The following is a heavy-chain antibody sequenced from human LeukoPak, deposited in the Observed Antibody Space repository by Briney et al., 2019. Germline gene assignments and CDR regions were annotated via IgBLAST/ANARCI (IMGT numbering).Heavy chain of an antibody. CDR2: IYYSGST. D-gene: IGHD2-2*01. CDR3: ARGYGVPAAHFQH. CDR1: GGSISSGDYY. V-gene: IGHV4-30-4*08. J-gene: IGHJ1*01. Sequence: TTSETLSLTCTVSGGSISSGDYYWSWIRQPPGKGLEWIGYIYYSGSTYYNPSLKSRVTISVDTSKNQFSLKLSSVTAADTAVYYCARGYGVPAAHFQHWGQGTLVTVSS.